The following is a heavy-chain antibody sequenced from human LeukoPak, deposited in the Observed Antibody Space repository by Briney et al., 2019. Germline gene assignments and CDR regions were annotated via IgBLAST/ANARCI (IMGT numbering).Heavy chain of an antibody. Sequence: EGSLRLSCAASGFTFSSYSRNWVRQAPGRGLEWVSYISPSGDSTVYAESVKGQFTISRDSSKNMLYLQMDSLRAEDTAIYYCVRKVYYYMDVWGKGTTVTVSS. V-gene: IGHV3-23*01. CDR3: VRKVYYYMDV. J-gene: IGHJ6*03. CDR2: ISPSGDST. CDR1: GFTFSSYS.